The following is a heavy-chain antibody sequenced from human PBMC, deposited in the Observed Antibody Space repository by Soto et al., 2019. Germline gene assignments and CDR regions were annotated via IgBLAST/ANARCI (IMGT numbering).Heavy chain of an antibody. D-gene: IGHD6-19*01. Sequence: EVQLLESGGGLVQPGGSLRLSCAASGFTFSRYAMRWVRQAPGKGLEWVSGISGSGGSTYYADSVKGRFTISRDNSKNTLYLQMNSLRAEDTAVYYCAKKNIAVAGTGNGMDVWGQGTTVIVSS. CDR3: AKKNIAVAGTGNGMDV. V-gene: IGHV3-23*01. CDR2: ISGSGGST. CDR1: GFTFSRYA. J-gene: IGHJ6*02.